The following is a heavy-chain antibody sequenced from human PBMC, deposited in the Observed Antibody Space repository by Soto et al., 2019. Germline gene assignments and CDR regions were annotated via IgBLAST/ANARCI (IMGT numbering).Heavy chain of an antibody. V-gene: IGHV2-5*01. D-gene: IGHD3-16*01. CDR3: AHRALDAPIEGGGDFEY. CDR1: GFSLTTSGVG. CDR2: IYWTGDK. Sequence: QITLKESGPTLVKPTQTLTLTCTFSGFSLTTSGVGVGWIRPPPGKALEWLAVIYWTGDKRYSPSLKGRFTIIKDTSKNQVVLTMTNLDPVDTATYYCAHRALDAPIEGGGDFEYGGQGILVTVSA. J-gene: IGHJ4*02.